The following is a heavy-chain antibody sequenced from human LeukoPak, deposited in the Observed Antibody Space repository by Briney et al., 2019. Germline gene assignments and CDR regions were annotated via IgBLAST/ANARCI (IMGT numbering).Heavy chain of an antibody. V-gene: IGHV4-39*01. J-gene: IGHJ4*02. CDR3: ARHPLYYYGSGSYLFDY. Sequence: SETLSLTCTVSGGSISSRGYYWRWIRQPPGKGLEWIGRIYSSGSTYYNPSLKSRVTISINTSKNQFSLKLNSVTAADTAVYYCARHPLYYYGSGSYLFDYWGQGTLVTVSS. CDR2: IYSSGST. CDR1: GGSISSRGYY. D-gene: IGHD3-10*01.